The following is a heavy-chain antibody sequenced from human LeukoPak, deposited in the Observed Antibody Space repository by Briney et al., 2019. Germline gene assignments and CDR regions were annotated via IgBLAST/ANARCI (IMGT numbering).Heavy chain of an antibody. J-gene: IGHJ4*02. CDR1: GFTFSSYA. Sequence: GGSLRLSCAASGFTFSSYAMTRVRQAPGKGLEWVSTITYSGSSSYYADSVKGRFTISRDNSKNTLYLQMGDLRAEDTAMYYCGRDSRTGGPRAFDSWGQGTLVTVSS. V-gene: IGHV3-23*01. CDR3: GRDSRTGGPRAFDS. D-gene: IGHD2-8*02. CDR2: ITYSGSSS.